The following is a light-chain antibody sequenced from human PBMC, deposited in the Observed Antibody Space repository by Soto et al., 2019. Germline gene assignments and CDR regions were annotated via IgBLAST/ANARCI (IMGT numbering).Light chain of an antibody. Sequence: VVLTQSPATLSLSPGERATLSCRTSLSVSVYLDWYQQKPGQAPRYVIYGVSNRATGIPDRFSGSGSGTDFTLTISRLEPEDFAVYYCQQYGSSGTFGQGTKVDIK. CDR2: GVS. CDR1: LSVSVY. V-gene: IGKV3-20*01. CDR3: QQYGSSGT. J-gene: IGKJ1*01.